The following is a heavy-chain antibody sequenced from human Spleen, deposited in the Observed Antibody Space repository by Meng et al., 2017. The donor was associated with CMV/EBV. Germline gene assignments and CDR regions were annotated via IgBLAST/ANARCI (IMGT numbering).Heavy chain of an antibody. CDR3: TTDPETTIFGVVTPDY. Sequence: ETLSLTCAACRFTLSKHWMTWVRQAPGKGLEWVGRIKSKTDGGTTDYAAPVKGRFTISRDDSKNTLYLQMNSLKTEDTAVYYCTTDPETTIFGVVTPDYWGQGTLVTVSS. CDR2: IKSKTDGGTT. D-gene: IGHD3-3*01. CDR1: RFTLSKHW. J-gene: IGHJ4*02. V-gene: IGHV3-15*01.